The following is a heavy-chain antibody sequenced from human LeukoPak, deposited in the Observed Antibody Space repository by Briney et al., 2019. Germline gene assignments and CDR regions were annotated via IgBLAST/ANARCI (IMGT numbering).Heavy chain of an antibody. CDR2: INHSGST. V-gene: IGHV4-34*01. CDR3: ARVRLRARYYMDV. CDR1: GGSFSGYY. Sequence: SETLSLTCAVYGGSFSGYYWSWIRQPQGKGLEWIGEINHSGSTNYNQSLKSRVTISVDTSKNQFSLKLSSVTAADTAVYYCARVRLRARYYMDVWGKGTTVTISS. D-gene: IGHD1-14*01. J-gene: IGHJ6*03.